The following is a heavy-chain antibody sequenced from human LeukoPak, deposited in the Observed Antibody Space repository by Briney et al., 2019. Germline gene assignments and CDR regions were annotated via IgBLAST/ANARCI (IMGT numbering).Heavy chain of an antibody. Sequence: SETLSLTCTVSGGSISNYYWSWIRQPAGKGLEWIGRIYTSGSTNYNPSLKSRVTISVDTSKNQFSLKLISVTAADTAVYYCARAYYGSGSYECFDYWGQGTLVTVSS. CDR1: GGSISNYY. V-gene: IGHV4-4*07. D-gene: IGHD3-10*01. CDR2: IYTSGST. J-gene: IGHJ4*02. CDR3: ARAYYGSGSYECFDY.